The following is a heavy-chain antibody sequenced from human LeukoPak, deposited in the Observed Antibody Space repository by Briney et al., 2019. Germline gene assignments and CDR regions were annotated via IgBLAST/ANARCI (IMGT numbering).Heavy chain of an antibody. CDR2: IYYSGST. CDR1: GGSISSYY. D-gene: IGHD3-3*01. CDR3: ARDRRAYDFWSGYYQD. J-gene: IGHJ4*02. Sequence: SETLSLTCTVSGGSISSYYWSWIRQPPGKGLERIGYIYYSGSTNYNPSPKSRVTISVDTSKNQFSLKLSSVTAADTAVYYCARDRRAYDFWSGYYQDWGQGTLVTVSS. V-gene: IGHV4-59*01.